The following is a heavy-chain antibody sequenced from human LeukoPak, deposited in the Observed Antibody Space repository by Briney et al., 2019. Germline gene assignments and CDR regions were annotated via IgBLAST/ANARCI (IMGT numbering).Heavy chain of an antibody. V-gene: IGHV4-59*01. D-gene: IGHD3-10*01. CDR1: GGSISSYY. Sequence: SEALSFTCTGSGGSISSYYWSWIRQAPGHGLEGFGNIYYSGSTYYNHFLKRRVTISVETTRTQFSQQLSSKTAADTAVYYCARHETPVLLWFGESLYFDYWGQGTLVTVSS. CDR3: ARHETPVLLWFGESLYFDY. J-gene: IGHJ4*02. CDR2: IYYSGST.